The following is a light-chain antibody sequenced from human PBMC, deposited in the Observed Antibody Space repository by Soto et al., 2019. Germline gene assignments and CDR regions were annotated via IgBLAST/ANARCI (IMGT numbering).Light chain of an antibody. V-gene: IGKV1-39*01. CDR1: QSIVTY. CDR3: QQSYSTPPWT. CDR2: AAS. J-gene: IGKJ1*01. Sequence: DIQMTQSTSSLSASVGDRVTITCRASQSIVTYLNWYLQIPGKAPKLLIYAASNLQSGVPSRFSGSGSGTDFTLTISSLQPEDFATYFCQQSYSTPPWTFGQGTKVDI.